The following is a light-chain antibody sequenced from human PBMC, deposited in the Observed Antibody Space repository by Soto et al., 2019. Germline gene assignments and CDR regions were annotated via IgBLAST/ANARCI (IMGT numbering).Light chain of an antibody. CDR2: KND. CDR1: SSNIGRNS. V-gene: IGLV1-47*01. CDR3: AAWDDSLSGYV. J-gene: IGLJ1*01. Sequence: QSVLTQPPSASGTPGQRVTISCSGSSSNIGRNSVYWYQQLPGTAPKLLIYKNDQRPSGVPDRFSGSKSGTSASLAISGLRSEDEADYYCAAWDDSLSGYVFGTGTKLT.